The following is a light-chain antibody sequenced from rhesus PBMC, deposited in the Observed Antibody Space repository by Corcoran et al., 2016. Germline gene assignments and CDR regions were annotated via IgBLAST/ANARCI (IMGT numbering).Light chain of an antibody. CDR2: DAS. CDR1: QDINNN. CDR3: QHGYGIPLT. V-gene: IGKV1-74*01. Sequence: DIQMTQSPSSLSASVGDRITITCQASQDINNNLAWYQPKPGQVPKLLIFDASTLQGGVPSRFSGFGSGTDFTLTISSLQSEDLATYYCQHGYGIPLTFGGGTKVEIK. J-gene: IGKJ4*01.